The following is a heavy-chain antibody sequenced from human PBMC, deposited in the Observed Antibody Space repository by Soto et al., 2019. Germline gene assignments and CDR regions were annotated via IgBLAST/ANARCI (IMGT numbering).Heavy chain of an antibody. CDR3: AQDHMWGGDATSYYFDF. CDR2: ISWNSGSI. J-gene: IGHJ4*02. D-gene: IGHD3-10*01. V-gene: IGHV3-9*01. CDR1: GFTFDDFA. Sequence: EVQLVESGGGLVQPGRSLRLSCTASGFTFDDFAMHWVRQVPGKGLEWVSGISWNSGSIGYADSVKGRFTVSRDNAKNSLYLQMNSLRAEDTALYYCAQDHMWGGDATSYYFDFWGQGTLITVSS.